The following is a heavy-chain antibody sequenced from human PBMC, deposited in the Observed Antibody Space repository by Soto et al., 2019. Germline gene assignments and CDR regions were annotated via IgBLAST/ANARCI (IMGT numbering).Heavy chain of an antibody. J-gene: IGHJ4*01. D-gene: IGHD1-20*01. V-gene: IGHV3-30*03. Sequence: WGSRRLGCVACRLSVSNYGVAGFLQAPGKGLERLAGTSYESISTVYRDSVRGRFTISRDRSRNTLSLQMNSLTPEDTAVYYCAIQAGGSGTNCNVYFDYWRLGTLVSVS. CDR1: RLSVSNYG. CDR3: AIQAGGSGTNCNVYFDY. CDR2: TSYESIST.